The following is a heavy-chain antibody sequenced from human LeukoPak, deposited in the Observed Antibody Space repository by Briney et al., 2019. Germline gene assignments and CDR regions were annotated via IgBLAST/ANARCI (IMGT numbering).Heavy chain of an antibody. CDR3: ARVRPKTGVPLL. CDR1: GFTFSSYS. J-gene: IGHJ4*02. CDR2: ISSSSSYI. D-gene: IGHD1-14*01. V-gene: IGHV3-21*01. Sequence: GGSLRLSCAASGFTFSSYSMNWVRQAPGKGLEWVSSISSSSSYIYYADSVKGRFTISRDNAKNSLYPQMNSLRAEDTAVYYCARVRPKTGVPLLWGQGTLVTVSS.